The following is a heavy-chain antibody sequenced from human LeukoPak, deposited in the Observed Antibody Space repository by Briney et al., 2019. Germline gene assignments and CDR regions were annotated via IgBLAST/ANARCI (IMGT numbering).Heavy chain of an antibody. D-gene: IGHD2-2*01. CDR3: AREVDCSSTSCYWGMDV. CDR2: ISYDGSNK. V-gene: IGHV3-30*04. Sequence: PGRSLRLSCAASGFTFSSYAMHWVRQAPGKGLEGVAVISYDGSNKYYADSVKGRFTISRDNSKNTLYLQMNSLRAEDTAVYYCAREVDCSSTSCYWGMDVWGKGTTVTVSS. J-gene: IGHJ6*04. CDR1: GFTFSSYA.